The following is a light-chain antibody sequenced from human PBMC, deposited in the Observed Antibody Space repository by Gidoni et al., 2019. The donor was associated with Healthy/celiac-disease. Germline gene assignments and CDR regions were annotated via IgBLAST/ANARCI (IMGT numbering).Light chain of an antibody. CDR2: AAS. V-gene: IGKV1-39*01. CDR1: QSISSY. Sequence: DIQRNQSPSSLSASVGDRVTITCRASQSISSYLNWYQQKPGKAPKLLIYAASSLQSGVPSRFSGSGSGTDLTLTISSLQPEAFATSYCLQSYSTPRTFXPXTKVEIK. CDR3: LQSYSTPRT. J-gene: IGKJ1*01.